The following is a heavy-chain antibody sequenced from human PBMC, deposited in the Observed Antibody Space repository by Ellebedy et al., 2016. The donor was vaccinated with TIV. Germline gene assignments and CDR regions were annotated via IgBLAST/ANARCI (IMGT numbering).Heavy chain of an antibody. Sequence: GESLKISCAASGFSFSTYWMSWVRQAPGKGLEWVANIKYDGSETYYGASVKGRFTISRDNAKTSLYLQMNSLRAEGAAVYYCSRDHNCAFDYWGQGTLVTVSS. CDR1: GFSFSTYW. J-gene: IGHJ4*02. V-gene: IGHV3-7*01. D-gene: IGHD2-21*01. CDR3: SRDHNCAFDY. CDR2: IKYDGSET.